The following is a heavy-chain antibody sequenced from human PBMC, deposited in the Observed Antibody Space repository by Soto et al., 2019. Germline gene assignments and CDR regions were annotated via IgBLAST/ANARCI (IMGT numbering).Heavy chain of an antibody. D-gene: IGHD3-10*01. Sequence: SETLSLTCTVSGGSISSYYWSWIRQPPGKGLEWIGYIYYSGSTNYNPSLKSRVTISVDTSKNQFSLKLSSVTAADTAVYYCASSLGIYGSGSYYWGQGTLVTSPQ. CDR3: ASSLGIYGSGSYY. J-gene: IGHJ4*02. CDR1: GGSISSYY. V-gene: IGHV4-59*08. CDR2: IYYSGST.